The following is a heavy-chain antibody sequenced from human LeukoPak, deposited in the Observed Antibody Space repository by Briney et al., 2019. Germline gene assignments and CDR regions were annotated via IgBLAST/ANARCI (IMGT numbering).Heavy chain of an antibody. CDR3: ARGPYSSGSSADY. J-gene: IGHJ4*02. V-gene: IGHV3-48*03. CDR1: GFTFSSYE. Sequence: PGGSLRLSCAASGFTFSSYEMKWVRQAPGKGLEWVSYISGSGTTKFYADSVKGRFTISRDNAKNSLYLQMNSLRAEDTAVYYCARGPYSSGSSADYWGQGTLVTVSS. CDR2: ISGSGTTK. D-gene: IGHD6-19*01.